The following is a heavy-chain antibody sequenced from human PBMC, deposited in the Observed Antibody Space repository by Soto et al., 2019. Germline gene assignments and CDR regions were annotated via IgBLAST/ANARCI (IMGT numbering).Heavy chain of an antibody. CDR1: GGSISSYY. D-gene: IGHD2-2*01. J-gene: IGHJ1*01. V-gene: IGHV4-59*01. CDR3: AGGSSLCWECFHH. CDR2: VYNSEST. Sequence: QVQLQESGPGLVKPSETLSLTCNVSGGSISSYYWSWIRQPPGKGLEYIGHVYNSESTIHSPSLNSPPPISVDTSKSQFSLKLTSVTAADTAVYYCAGGSSLCWECFHHWGQGILITVSS.